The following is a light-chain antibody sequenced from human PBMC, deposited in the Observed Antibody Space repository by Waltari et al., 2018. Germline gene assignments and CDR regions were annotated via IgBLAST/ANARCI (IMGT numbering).Light chain of an antibody. CDR1: SSDVGGYHS. CDR2: EVS. Sequence: QSALTQPASVSGSPGQSITISCTGTSSDVGGYHSASWYQQHPGKAPKLMIYEVSNRPSGVSNRFSGSKSGNTASLTISGLQAEDEADYYCSSYTSSSTLVFGGGTKLTVL. V-gene: IGLV2-14*01. CDR3: SSYTSSSTLV. J-gene: IGLJ2*01.